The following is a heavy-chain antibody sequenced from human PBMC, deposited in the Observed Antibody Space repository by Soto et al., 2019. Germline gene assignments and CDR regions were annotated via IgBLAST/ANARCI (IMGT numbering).Heavy chain of an antibody. Sequence: SETLSLTCAVYGGSFSGYYWSWIRQPPGKWLEWIGEINHSGSTNYNPSLKSRVTISVDTSKNQFSLKLSSVTAADTAVYYCARGLLVATTSPIPGWAIDYWGQGTLVTVSS. J-gene: IGHJ4*02. V-gene: IGHV4-34*01. CDR2: INHSGST. CDR1: GGSFSGYY. D-gene: IGHD5-12*01. CDR3: ARGLLVATTSPIPGWAIDY.